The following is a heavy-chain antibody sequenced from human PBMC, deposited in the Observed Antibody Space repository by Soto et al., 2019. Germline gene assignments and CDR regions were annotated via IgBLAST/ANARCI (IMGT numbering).Heavy chain of an antibody. Sequence: QVQLVQSGAEVKKPGASVKVSCKASGYTFTGYYLHWVRQAPGQGLEWMGWINPSSGGTSYAQKFQGRVTMTRDPSISTAYMELIRLSSDDTAVYDCARQVRGLPYWGQGTLVTVSS. J-gene: IGHJ4*02. CDR3: ARQVRGLPY. V-gene: IGHV1-2*02. CDR2: INPSSGGT. CDR1: GYTFTGYY. D-gene: IGHD3-10*01.